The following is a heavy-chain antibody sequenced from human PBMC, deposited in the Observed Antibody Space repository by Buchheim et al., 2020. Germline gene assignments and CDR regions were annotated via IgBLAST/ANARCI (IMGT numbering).Heavy chain of an antibody. Sequence: EVQLVESGGVLVQTGGSLRLSCAASGFTFSTSWMHWVRQAPGKGLVWVSRMNGDGNTIDYAESVRGRFTVSRDNAEKTMFLQMNSLRAEDTAVYYCARAAYYRFDYWGHGTL. V-gene: IGHV3-74*01. D-gene: IGHD3-9*01. CDR3: ARAAYYRFDY. CDR2: MNGDGNTI. CDR1: GFTFSTSW. J-gene: IGHJ4*01.